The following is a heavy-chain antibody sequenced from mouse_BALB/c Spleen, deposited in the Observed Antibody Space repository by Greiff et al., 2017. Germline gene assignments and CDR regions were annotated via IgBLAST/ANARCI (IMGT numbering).Heavy chain of an antibody. CDR1: GYSFTGYY. D-gene: IGHD2-1*01. V-gene: IGHV1-31*01. J-gene: IGHJ3*01. Sequence: EVQLQESGPELVKPGASVKISCKASGYSFTGYYMHWVKQSHVKSLEWIGRINPYNGATSYNQNFKDKASLTVDKSSSTAYMELHSLTSEDSAVYYCARSNGNYEAYWGQGTLVTVSA. CDR3: ARSNGNYEAY. CDR2: INPYNGAT.